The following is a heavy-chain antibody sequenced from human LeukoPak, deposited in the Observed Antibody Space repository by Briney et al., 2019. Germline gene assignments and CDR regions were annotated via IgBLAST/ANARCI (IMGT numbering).Heavy chain of an antibody. CDR3: ARDRYYYYDSSGHPRSNAFDI. Sequence: GRSLRLSCAASGFTFSSYAMHWVRQAPGKGLEWGAVISYDGSNKYYADSVNGRFTISRDNSKNTLYLRMNSLRAEDTAVYYCARDRYYYYDSSGHPRSNAFDIWGQGTMVTVSS. J-gene: IGHJ3*02. D-gene: IGHD3-22*01. CDR1: GFTFSSYA. V-gene: IGHV3-30*04. CDR2: ISYDGSNK.